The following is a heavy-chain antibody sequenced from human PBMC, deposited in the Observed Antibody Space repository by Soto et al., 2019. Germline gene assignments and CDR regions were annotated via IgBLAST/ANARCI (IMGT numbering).Heavy chain of an antibody. Sequence: PSETLSLTCAVSGGSVNRGGYSWSWIRQTPGKCLEWLAYIYRTGHTIYNPSLNSRATISLDEPNNQFSLHLTSVTAADTAVYYCARSIVTPSAMFDHWGQGLLVTVSS. CDR2: IYRTGHT. D-gene: IGHD2-2*01. V-gene: IGHV4-30-2*01. CDR3: ARSIVTPSAMFDH. CDR1: GGSVNRGGYS. J-gene: IGHJ5*02.